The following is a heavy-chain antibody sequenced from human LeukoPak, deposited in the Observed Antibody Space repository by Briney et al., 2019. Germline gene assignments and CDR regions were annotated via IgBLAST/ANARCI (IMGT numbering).Heavy chain of an antibody. J-gene: IGHJ4*02. Sequence: PGGSLRLSCAASAFTSSNYWMSWVRQAPGKGLEWVASIKQDGDAKYYVDSVQGRFTISRDNAKNTLYLQMNSLRAEDTAVYYCARGNYYGQDYWGQGTLVTVSS. CDR1: AFTSSNYW. CDR3: ARGNYYGQDY. CDR2: IKQDGDAK. V-gene: IGHV3-7*01. D-gene: IGHD3-10*01.